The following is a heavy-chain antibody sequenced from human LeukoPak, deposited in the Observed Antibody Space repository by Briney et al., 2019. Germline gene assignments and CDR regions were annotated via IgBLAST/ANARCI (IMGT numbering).Heavy chain of an antibody. V-gene: IGHV3-43*02. CDR3: AKVPTGNWLYFQH. J-gene: IGHJ1*01. CDR1: GFTFNTYW. CDR2: ISGDGGST. Sequence: GGSLRPSCRVSGFTFNTYWMHWVRQAPGKGLEWVSLISGDGGSTYYADSVKGRFTISRDNSKNSLYLQMNSLRTEDTALYYCAKVPTGNWLYFQHWGQGTLVSVSS. D-gene: IGHD1-14*01.